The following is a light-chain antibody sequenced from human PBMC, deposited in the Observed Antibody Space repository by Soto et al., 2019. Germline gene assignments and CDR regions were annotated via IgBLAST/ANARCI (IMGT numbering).Light chain of an antibody. CDR2: ANN. Sequence: QSVLTQPPSVSGAPGQRVTISCTGSSSNIGAGYDVHWYQQFPGTAPKLLIYANNNRPSGVPDRFSASKSGTSASLAITGRQADDEADYYCQSYDTNLGGVFGTGTKLTVL. J-gene: IGLJ1*01. CDR1: SSNIGAGYD. V-gene: IGLV1-40*01. CDR3: QSYDTNLGGV.